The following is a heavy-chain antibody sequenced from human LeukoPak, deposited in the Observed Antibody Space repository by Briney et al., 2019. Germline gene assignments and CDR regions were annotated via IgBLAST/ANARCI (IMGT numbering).Heavy chain of an antibody. CDR2: IYYSGSP. D-gene: IGHD7-27*01. CDR1: GGSINSYY. CDR3: ASGLTGEFAD. J-gene: IGHJ4*02. V-gene: IGHV4-59*01. Sequence: SETLSPTCTVSGGSINSYYWNWIRQPPGKGLELIGYIYYSGSPTYNPSLKSRVTISVDTSKNQFSLKLSSVTAADMAVYYCASGLTGEFADWGQGTLVTVSS.